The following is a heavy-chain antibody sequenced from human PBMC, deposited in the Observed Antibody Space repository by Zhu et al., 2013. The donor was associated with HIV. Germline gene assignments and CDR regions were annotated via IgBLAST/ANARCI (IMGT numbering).Heavy chain of an antibody. CDR3: ARDGQRENYYYYGMDV. J-gene: IGHJ6*02. V-gene: IGHV1-69*01. Sequence: QVQLVQSGAEVKKPGSSVKVSCKASGGTFSSYAISWVRQAPGQGLEWMGGIIPIFGTANYAQKFQGRVTITADESTSTAYMELSSLRSEDTAVYYCARDGQRENYYYYGMDVWGQGDHGSTVSS. CDR2: IIPIFGTA. CDR1: GGTFSSYA. D-gene: IGHD6-25*01.